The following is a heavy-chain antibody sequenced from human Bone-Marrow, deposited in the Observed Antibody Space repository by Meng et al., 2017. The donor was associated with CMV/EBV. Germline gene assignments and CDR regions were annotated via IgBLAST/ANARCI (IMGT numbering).Heavy chain of an antibody. V-gene: IGHV5-51*01. J-gene: IGHJ6*02. CDR1: GYSFTSYW. CDR2: IYPGDSDT. Sequence: GGSLRLSCKGSGYSFTSYWIGWVRQMPGKGLEWMGIIYPGDSDTRYSPSFQGQVTISADKSISTAYLQWCSLKASDTAMYYCARAYGSGSYFVNDYYGMDVWGQGTTVTVSS. D-gene: IGHD3-10*01. CDR3: ARAYGSGSYFVNDYYGMDV.